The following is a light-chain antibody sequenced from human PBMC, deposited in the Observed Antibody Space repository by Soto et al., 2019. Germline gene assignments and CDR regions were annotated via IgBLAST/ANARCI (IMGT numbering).Light chain of an antibody. Sequence: QSVLTQAPSASGTPGQRVTISCSGSSSNIGSNYVYWYQQLPGTAPKLLIYRTSQRPSGVPDRFSGSKSGTSASLAISGLRSEDEADYYCAAWDDSLGGYVFGTGTKLTVL. CDR1: SSNIGSNY. CDR2: RTS. V-gene: IGLV1-47*01. CDR3: AAWDDSLGGYV. J-gene: IGLJ1*01.